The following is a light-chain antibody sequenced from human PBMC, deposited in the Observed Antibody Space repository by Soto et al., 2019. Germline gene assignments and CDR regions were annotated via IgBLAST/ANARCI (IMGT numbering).Light chain of an antibody. V-gene: IGLV2-14*01. CDR3: SSYTSTNTLV. Sequence: QFALTQPASVSGSPGQSITISCTGTSSDVGAYNYVSWHQQHPGKAPKVLIYEVSHRPSGVSNRFSASKSGNTASLTISGLQAEDEADYYCSSYTSTNTLVFGGGTKLTVL. J-gene: IGLJ3*02. CDR2: EVS. CDR1: SSDVGAYNY.